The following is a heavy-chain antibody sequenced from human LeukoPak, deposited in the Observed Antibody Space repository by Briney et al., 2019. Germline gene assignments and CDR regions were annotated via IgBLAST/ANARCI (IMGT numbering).Heavy chain of an antibody. CDR3: ARGGYYYDSSGYYPLGY. CDR1: GFTVSSNY. V-gene: IGHV3-53*01. D-gene: IGHD3-22*01. CDR2: IYSGGST. J-gene: IGHJ4*02. Sequence: GGSLRLSCAASGFTVSSNYMSWVRQAPGKGLEWVSVIYSGGSTYYADSVKGRFTISRDNSKNTLYLQMNSLRAEDTAVYYCARGGYYYDSSGYYPLGYWGQGTLVTVSS.